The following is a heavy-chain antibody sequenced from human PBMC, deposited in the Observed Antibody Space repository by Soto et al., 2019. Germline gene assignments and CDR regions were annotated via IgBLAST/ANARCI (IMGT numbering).Heavy chain of an antibody. J-gene: IGHJ6*02. CDR3: ARATAAGLYYYGMEV. Sequence: QVQLVESGGGVVQPGRSLRLSCAASGFTFSSYAMHWVRQAPGKGLEWVAVISYDGSNKYYADSVKGRFTISRDNSKNTLYLQMNSLRADDTAVYYCARATAAGLYYYGMEVWGQGTTVTVSS. V-gene: IGHV3-30-3*01. CDR1: GFTFSSYA. CDR2: ISYDGSNK. D-gene: IGHD6-13*01.